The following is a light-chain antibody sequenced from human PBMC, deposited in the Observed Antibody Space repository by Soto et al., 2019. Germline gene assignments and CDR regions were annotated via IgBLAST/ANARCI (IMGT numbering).Light chain of an antibody. Sequence: EIVMTQSPATLSVSPGERAPLSCRASQRFSSELAWYQQRPGQPPRLLIYGASTRATGVPDRFTGSGSGSDFTLTISGLQSEDFAVYYCQQGHNWPLTFGQGTRLEI. CDR2: GAS. CDR3: QQGHNWPLT. J-gene: IGKJ2*01. V-gene: IGKV3-15*01. CDR1: QRFSSE.